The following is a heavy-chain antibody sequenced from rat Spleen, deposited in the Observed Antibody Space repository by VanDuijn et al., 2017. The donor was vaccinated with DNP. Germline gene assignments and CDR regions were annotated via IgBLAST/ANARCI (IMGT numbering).Heavy chain of an antibody. Sequence: QVQLKESGPGLVQPSQTLSLTCTVSGFSLTSNNVHWVRQPIGRGLEWMGVIWTGGSTDYSSVLKSRLSITRDTSKIQVFLKLNSLQTADIATYYCVKEYYGYYFDYWGQGAMVTVSS. CDR2: IWTGGST. V-gene: IGHV2-30*01. CDR3: VKEYYGYYFDY. D-gene: IGHD1-6*01. CDR1: GFSLTSNN. J-gene: IGHJ2*01.